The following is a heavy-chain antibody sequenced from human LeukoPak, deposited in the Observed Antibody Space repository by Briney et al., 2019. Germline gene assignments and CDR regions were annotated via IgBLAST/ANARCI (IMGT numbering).Heavy chain of an antibody. V-gene: IGHV4-34*01. CDR3: AREKRGSSSSFDY. J-gene: IGHJ4*02. Sequence: KSSETLSLTCAVYGGSFSGYYWSWIRQPPGKGLEWIGEINHSGSTNYNPSLKSRVTISVDTSKNQFSLKLSSVTAADTAVYYCAREKRGSSSSFDYWGQGTLVTVSS. D-gene: IGHD6-6*01. CDR2: INHSGST. CDR1: GGSFSGYY.